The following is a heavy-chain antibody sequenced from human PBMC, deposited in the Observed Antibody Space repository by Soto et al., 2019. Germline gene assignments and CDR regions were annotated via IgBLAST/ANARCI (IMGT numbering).Heavy chain of an antibody. CDR2: INAGNGNT. V-gene: IGHV1-3*01. CDR3: ARGGHDYGEYYFEY. Sequence: ASVKVSCKASGYTFTSYAMHWLRQAPGQRLEWMGWINAGNGNTKYSKKFQGRVTITRDTSASTAYMELSSLRSEDTAVYYCARGGHDYGEYYFEYSGQGTLVTLSS. CDR1: GYTFTSYA. D-gene: IGHD4-17*01. J-gene: IGHJ4*02.